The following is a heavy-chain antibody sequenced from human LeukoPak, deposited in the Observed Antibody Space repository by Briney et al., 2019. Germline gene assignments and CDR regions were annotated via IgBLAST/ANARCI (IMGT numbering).Heavy chain of an antibody. CDR3: ARGGPSGYVD. D-gene: IGHD5-12*01. Sequence: SETLSLTCAVYGGSFSGYYWSWIRQPPGNGLEWIGEINHRGSTNYNPSLKSRVTISVDTSKNQFSLKLSSVTAADTAVYYCARGGPSGYVDWGQGTVFTVSS. J-gene: IGHJ4*02. CDR1: GGSFSGYY. V-gene: IGHV4-34*01. CDR2: INHRGST.